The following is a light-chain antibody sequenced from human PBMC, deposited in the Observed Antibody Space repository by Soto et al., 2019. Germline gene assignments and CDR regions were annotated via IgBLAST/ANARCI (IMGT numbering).Light chain of an antibody. Sequence: IQLTQSPSSLSASVGDRVTITCRASQGISSYLAWYQQKPGKAPKRLIYYASRLQSGVPSRFSGSGGGTDFTLSISSVQPEDFAADFCQQSYMDMITFGQGTRLEIK. CDR1: QGISSY. CDR3: QQSYMDMIT. V-gene: IGKV1-39*01. CDR2: YAS. J-gene: IGKJ5*01.